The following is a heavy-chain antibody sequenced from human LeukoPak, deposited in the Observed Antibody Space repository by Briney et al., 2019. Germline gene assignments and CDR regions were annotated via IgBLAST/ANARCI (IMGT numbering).Heavy chain of an antibody. CDR1: GFTFSSYG. D-gene: IGHD4-11*01. V-gene: IGHV3-30*18. CDR3: AKVGLTVTTILDYFDY. CDR2: ISYDGNNK. J-gene: IGHJ4*02. Sequence: GGSLRLSCAASGFTFSSYGMHWVRQAPGKGLEWVAVISYDGNNKYYADSVKGRFTISRDNSKNTLYLQMNILRPEDTAVYYCAKVGLTVTTILDYFDYWGQGTLVTVSS.